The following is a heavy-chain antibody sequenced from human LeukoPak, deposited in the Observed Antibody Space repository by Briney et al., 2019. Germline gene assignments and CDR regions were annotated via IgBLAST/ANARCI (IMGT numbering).Heavy chain of an antibody. D-gene: IGHD3-22*01. Sequence: QTGGSLRLSCAASGFIFSSYWMSWVRQAPGKGLEWVANIKQDGSEKYYVDSVKGRFTISRDNAKNSLYLQMDSLRVEDTAVYYCARGRKIVVVMGGFFDYWGQGTLVTVSS. CDR2: IKQDGSEK. CDR1: GFIFSSYW. J-gene: IGHJ4*02. CDR3: ARGRKIVVVMGGFFDY. V-gene: IGHV3-7*03.